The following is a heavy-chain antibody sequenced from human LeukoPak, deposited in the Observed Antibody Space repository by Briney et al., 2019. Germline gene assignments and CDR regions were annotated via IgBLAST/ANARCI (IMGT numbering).Heavy chain of an antibody. J-gene: IGHJ4*02. CDR1: GGSISSFY. CDR2: IHYTGST. Sequence: PSETLSLTCTVSGGSISSFYWSWIRQPPGKGLEWIGYIHYTGSTSFNPSLKSRVTMSVDTSKNQFSLKLSSVTAADTAVYYCARDAFSGSYYADYWGQGTLVTVSS. V-gene: IGHV4-59*12. CDR3: ARDAFSGSYYADY. D-gene: IGHD1-26*01.